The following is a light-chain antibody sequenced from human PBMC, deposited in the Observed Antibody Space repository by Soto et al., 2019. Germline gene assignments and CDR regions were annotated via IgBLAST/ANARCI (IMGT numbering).Light chain of an antibody. CDR2: WAS. CDR3: QQYYTSWT. Sequence: DIVMTQSPDSLAVSLGERATINCKSSQSVLYSSNNKNYLAWYQHKPGQPPKLLIYWASTRESGVPDRCSGSGSGTDFTLTISSLQAEDVAVYYCQQYYTSWTFGQGTKVEIK. CDR1: QSVLYSSNNKNY. V-gene: IGKV4-1*01. J-gene: IGKJ1*01.